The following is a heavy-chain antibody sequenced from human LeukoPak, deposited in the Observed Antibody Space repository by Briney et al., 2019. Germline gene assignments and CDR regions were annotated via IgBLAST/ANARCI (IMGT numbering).Heavy chain of an antibody. CDR2: IYSGGDS. CDR3: ARHANGVFDY. Sequence: SETLSPTSTVSWASISRSAYSGAWIRQPPGKGLEWIGGIYSGGDSDHNPSLKSRITMSVDTSNNHLSLNVSYVTAADTAVYYCARHANGVFDYWGQGTLVTVSS. CDR1: WASISRSAYS. D-gene: IGHD2-8*01. J-gene: IGHJ4*02. V-gene: IGHV4-39*01.